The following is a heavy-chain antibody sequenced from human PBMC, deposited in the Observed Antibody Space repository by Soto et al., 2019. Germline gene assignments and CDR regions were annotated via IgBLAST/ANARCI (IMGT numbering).Heavy chain of an antibody. J-gene: IGHJ4*02. CDR3: ASTIFGVVILSLSY. D-gene: IGHD3-3*01. CDR2: ISGSGGST. CDR1: GFTFSSYA. V-gene: IGHV3-23*01. Sequence: GGSLRLSCAASGFTFSSYAMSWVRQAPGKGLEWVSAISGSGGSTYYADSVKGRFTISRDNSKNTLYLQMNSLRAEDTAVYYCASTIFGVVILSLSYWGQGTLVTVSS.